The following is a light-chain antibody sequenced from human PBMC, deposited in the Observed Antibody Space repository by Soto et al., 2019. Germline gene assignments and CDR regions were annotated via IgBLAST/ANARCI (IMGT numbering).Light chain of an antibody. Sequence: EIVLTQSPGTLSLSPGERVTLTCRASQSVSGSYLAWYQQKPGQAPRLLINGASSRATGMPDRFSGSGSGAHFTLTISRLEPEDFAVYYCQQYGIPPSLTFGGGTKVEIK. CDR2: GAS. J-gene: IGKJ4*01. V-gene: IGKV3-20*01. CDR3: QQYGIPPSLT. CDR1: QSVSGSY.